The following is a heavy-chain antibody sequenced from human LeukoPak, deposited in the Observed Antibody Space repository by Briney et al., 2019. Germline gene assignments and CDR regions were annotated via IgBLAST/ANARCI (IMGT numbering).Heavy chain of an antibody. Sequence: SETLSLTCTVSGGSISSSSYYWGWIRQPPGKGLEWIGSIYYSGSTYYNPSLKSRVTISVDTSKNQFSLKLRSVTAADTAVYYCARCGARLWGFDYWGQGTLVTVSS. CDR3: ARCGARLWGFDY. CDR2: IYYSGST. D-gene: IGHD5-18*01. CDR1: GGSISSSSYY. J-gene: IGHJ4*02. V-gene: IGHV4-39*01.